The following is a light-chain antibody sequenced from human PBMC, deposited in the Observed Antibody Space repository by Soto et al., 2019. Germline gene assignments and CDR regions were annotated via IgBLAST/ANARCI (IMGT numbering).Light chain of an antibody. Sequence: QSALTQPPSASGSPGQSVTISCTGTSSDVGGYNYVSWYQQHPGKAPKLVISEVSKRPSGVPDRFSASKSGNTASLTVSGLQAEDEADYSCCSFAGTNNLFVFGPGTKLTVL. CDR3: CSFAGTNNLFV. V-gene: IGLV2-8*01. J-gene: IGLJ1*01. CDR2: EVS. CDR1: SSDVGGYNY.